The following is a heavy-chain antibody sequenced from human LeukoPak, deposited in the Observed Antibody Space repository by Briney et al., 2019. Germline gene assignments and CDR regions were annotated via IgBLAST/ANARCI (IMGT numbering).Heavy chain of an antibody. CDR3: AKDGVPSRYFGRNYFDY. CDR1: GFTFSSYA. Sequence: GGSLRLSCAASGFTFSSYAMSWVRQAPGKGLEWVAFIRYDGSNKYYADSVKVRFTISRDNSKNTLYLQMNSLRAEDTAVYYCAKDGVPSRYFGRNYFDYWGQGTLVTVSS. J-gene: IGHJ4*02. CDR2: IRYDGSNK. D-gene: IGHD2-8*01. V-gene: IGHV3-30*02.